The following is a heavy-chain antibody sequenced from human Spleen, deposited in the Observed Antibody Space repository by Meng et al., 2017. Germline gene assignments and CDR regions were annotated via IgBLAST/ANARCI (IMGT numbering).Heavy chain of an antibody. Sequence: ASVKVSCKASGYTFTSYYMHWLRQAPGQGLEGMGIINTSGGSTSYAQKFQGRVTMTRDTSTSTVYMELSSLRSEDTAVYYCARDCNIGTRIGRYYYYVMDVWGQGNTVTVSS. CDR3: ARDCNIGTRIGRYYYYVMDV. CDR2: INTSGGST. D-gene: IGHD2/OR15-2a*01. CDR1: GYTFTSYY. V-gene: IGHV1-46*01. J-gene: IGHJ6*01.